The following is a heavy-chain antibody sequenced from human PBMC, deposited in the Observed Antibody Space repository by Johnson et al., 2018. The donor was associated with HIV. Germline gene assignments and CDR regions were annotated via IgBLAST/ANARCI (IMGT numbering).Heavy chain of an antibody. V-gene: IGHV3-23*04. J-gene: IGHJ3*02. CDR3: AKGRGSPPGAFDI. CDR1: GLTFSSYA. CDR2: ISGSGGST. D-gene: IGHD1-26*01. Sequence: EQLVESGGGLVQPGGSLRLSCAASGLTFSSYAMSWVRQAPGQGLEWVSAISGSGGSTYYADSVKGRFTISRDNSKNTLYLQMNSLRAEDTAVYYCAKGRGSPPGAFDIWGQGTMVTVSS.